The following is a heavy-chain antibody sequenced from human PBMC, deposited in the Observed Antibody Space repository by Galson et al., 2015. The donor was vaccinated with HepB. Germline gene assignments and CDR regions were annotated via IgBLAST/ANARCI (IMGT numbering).Heavy chain of an antibody. J-gene: IGHJ4*02. V-gene: IGHV3-21*01. Sequence: SLRLSCAASGFTFSSYSMNWVRQAPGKGLEWVSSISSSSSYIYYADSVKGRFTISRDNAKNSLYLQMNSLRAEDTAVYYCARDRSGWPFDYWGQGTLVTVSS. CDR3: ARDRSGWPFDY. CDR1: GFTFSSYS. D-gene: IGHD6-19*01. CDR2: ISSSSSYI.